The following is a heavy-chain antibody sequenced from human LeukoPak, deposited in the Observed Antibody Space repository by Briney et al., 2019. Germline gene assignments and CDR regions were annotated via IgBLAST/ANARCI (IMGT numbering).Heavy chain of an antibody. CDR2: ISSSGSTI. V-gene: IGHV3-11*04. CDR1: GFTFSDYY. J-gene: IGHJ1*01. D-gene: IGHD2-2*01. Sequence: GGSLRLSCAASGFTFSDYYMSWIRQAPGKGLEWVPYISSSGSTICYADSVKGRFTISRDNSKNTLYLQMNSLRAEDTAVYYCARVGGLGYCSSTSCPEYFQHWGQGTPVTVSS. CDR3: ARVGGLGYCSSTSCPEYFQH.